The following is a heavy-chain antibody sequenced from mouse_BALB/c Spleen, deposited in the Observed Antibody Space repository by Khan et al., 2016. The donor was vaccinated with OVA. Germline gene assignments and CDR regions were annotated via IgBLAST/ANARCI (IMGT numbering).Heavy chain of an antibody. J-gene: IGHJ1*01. V-gene: IGHV9-3-1*01. Sequence: QIQLVQSGPELKKPGETVKISCKASGYTFTNYGINWVKQAPGKGLKWMGWINTYTGEPTYADDFKGRFAFSLETSASTAYLQINLLKNEDTAKYFCARMKPYWYFDLWGAGTTVTVAS. CDR3: ARMKPYWYFDL. CDR2: INTYTGEP. CDR1: GYTFTNYG.